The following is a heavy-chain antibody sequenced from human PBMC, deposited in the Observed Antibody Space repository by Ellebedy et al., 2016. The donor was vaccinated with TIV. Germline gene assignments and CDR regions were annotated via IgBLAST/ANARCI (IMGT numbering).Heavy chain of an antibody. CDR3: AKGSSSGFNYDRVGFEY. CDR2: ISADGSST. D-gene: IGHD3-22*01. J-gene: IGHJ4*02. Sequence: GESLKIPCAASGFSFSALAMHWVRQAPGKGLEWLSVISADGSSTYHADSVKGRFTITRDNSKKTLYLQMSRLRTEDTAVYFCAKGSSSGFNYDRVGFEYWGQGTLVTVSS. CDR1: GFSFSALA. V-gene: IGHV3-23*01.